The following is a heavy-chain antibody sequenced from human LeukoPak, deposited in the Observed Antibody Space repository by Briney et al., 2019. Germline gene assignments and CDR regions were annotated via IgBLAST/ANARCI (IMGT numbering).Heavy chain of an antibody. CDR1: GFTFTSFG. CDR2: VSYHGNNQ. V-gene: IGHV3-30*18. CDR3: AKEAVGCASTYCWNKFDS. J-gene: IGHJ4*02. Sequence: AGGSLRLSCVASGFTFTSFGIQWVRQAPGKGLEWVAFVSYHGNNQYYADSVKGRFSVSRDNSKNTLYLQMSSLRGDDTAIYYCAKEAVGCASTYCWNKFDSWGQGTLVTVSS. D-gene: IGHD1/OR15-1a*01.